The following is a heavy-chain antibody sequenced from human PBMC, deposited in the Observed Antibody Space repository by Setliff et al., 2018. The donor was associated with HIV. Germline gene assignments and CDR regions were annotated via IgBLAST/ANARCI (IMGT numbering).Heavy chain of an antibody. CDR1: GFTFDTYA. J-gene: IGHJ3*02. V-gene: IGHV3-23*01. D-gene: IGHD3-22*01. CDR3: AKDEKFPDDIFDI. Sequence: LRLSCSTSGFTFDTYAMSWVRQAPGKGLEWVSAITGSSDRTWYIDSVEGRFTISRDNSKKMLYLQMNNVRAEDTALYYCAKDEKFPDDIFDIWGQGTMVTVSS. CDR2: ITGSSDRT.